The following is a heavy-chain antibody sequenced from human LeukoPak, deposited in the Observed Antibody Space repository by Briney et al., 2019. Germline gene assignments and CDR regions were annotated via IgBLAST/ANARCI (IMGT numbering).Heavy chain of an antibody. J-gene: IGHJ4*02. Sequence: GESLKISCKGSGYSFTSYWIGWVRQMPGKGLEWMGIIYPGDCDTSYSPSFQGHVTISAAKSITTAYLQRSSLQASDTAMYYCARHIGLTTRYLDYWGQRTLVTVSS. CDR1: GYSFTSYW. D-gene: IGHD4/OR15-4a*01. V-gene: IGHV5-51*01. CDR3: ARHIGLTTRYLDY. CDR2: IYPGDCDT.